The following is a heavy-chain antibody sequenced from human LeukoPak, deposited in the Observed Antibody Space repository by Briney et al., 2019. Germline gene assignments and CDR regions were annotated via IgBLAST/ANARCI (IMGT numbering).Heavy chain of an antibody. V-gene: IGHV3-15*01. CDR1: GFTFSSYW. CDR2: IKSKTDGGTT. CDR3: TTFTAHTDY. Sequence: GGSLRLSCAASGFTFSSYWMSWVRQAPGKGLEWVGRIKSKTDGGTTTYASPVKGRFTISRDDSKNTLYLQMNSLKTEDTAVYYCTTFTAHTDYWGQGTLVTVSS. J-gene: IGHJ4*02. D-gene: IGHD3-16*01.